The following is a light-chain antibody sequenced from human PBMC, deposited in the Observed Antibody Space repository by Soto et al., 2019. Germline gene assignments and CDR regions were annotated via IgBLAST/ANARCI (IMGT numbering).Light chain of an antibody. CDR2: DVS. Sequence: QSALPQPRSVSGSPGQSVTISCTGTSSDVGGYNYASWYQQHPGKAPKLMIYDVSKRPSGVPDRCSGSKSGNTASLTISGLQTEDEADYYCCSYAGSYTGVFGGGTKLTVL. CDR3: CSYAGSYTGV. CDR1: SSDVGGYNY. J-gene: IGLJ2*01. V-gene: IGLV2-11*01.